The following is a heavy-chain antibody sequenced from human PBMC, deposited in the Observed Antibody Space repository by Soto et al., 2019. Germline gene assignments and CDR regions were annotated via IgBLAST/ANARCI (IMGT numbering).Heavy chain of an antibody. CDR2: ISSTTNYI. J-gene: IGHJ4*02. V-gene: IGHV3-21*06. CDR3: ARESEDLTSNFDY. CDR1: GFTFTRYS. Sequence: LRLFCAASGFTFTRYSMNWVRQAPGKGLEWVSSISSTTNYIYYGDSMKGRFTISRDNAKNSLYLEMNSLRAEDTAVYYCARESEDLTSNFDYWGQGTLVTVSS.